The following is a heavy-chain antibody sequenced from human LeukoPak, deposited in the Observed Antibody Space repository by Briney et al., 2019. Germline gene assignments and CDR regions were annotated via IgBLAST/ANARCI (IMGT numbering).Heavy chain of an antibody. D-gene: IGHD3-3*01. J-gene: IGHJ4*02. V-gene: IGHV3-11*04. CDR3: ARVSLTRLPDY. Sequence: GGSLRLSCAASGFTFSDYYMGWIRQAPGKGLEWVSYISSSSSTIYYADSVKGRFTISRDNAKNSLYLQMNSLRAEDTAVYYCARVSLTRLPDYWGQGTLVTVSS. CDR1: GFTFSDYY. CDR2: ISSSSSTI.